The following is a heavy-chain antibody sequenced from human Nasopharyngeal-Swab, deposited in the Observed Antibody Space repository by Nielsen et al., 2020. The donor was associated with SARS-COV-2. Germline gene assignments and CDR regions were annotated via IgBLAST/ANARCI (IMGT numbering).Heavy chain of an antibody. CDR1: GFTFDDYA. D-gene: IGHD5-24*01. CDR2: ISWNSGTI. Sequence: SLKISCAASGFTFDDYAIHWVRQAPGKGLEWVSGISWNSGTIGYADSMKGRFTISRDNAKNSLYLQMNSLRAEDTAFYYCAKGRWGQQFFDYWGQGILVTVSS. CDR3: AKGRWGQQFFDY. V-gene: IGHV3-9*01. J-gene: IGHJ4*02.